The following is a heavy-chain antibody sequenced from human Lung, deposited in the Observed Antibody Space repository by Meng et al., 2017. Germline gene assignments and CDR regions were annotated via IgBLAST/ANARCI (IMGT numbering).Heavy chain of an antibody. Sequence: QLRPQESAQGPVNPSPPSSLPCTVSGGSISSSNYYWSWIRQPPGKGLEWSGHIYNSGSTYYNPSLKSRITISVDTSKNQFSLKLSSVTAADTAVYYCARGQKGYFDLWGRGTLVTVSS. J-gene: IGHJ2*01. CDR1: GGSISSSNYY. CDR3: ARGQKGYFDL. CDR2: IYNSGST. V-gene: IGHV4-30-4*01.